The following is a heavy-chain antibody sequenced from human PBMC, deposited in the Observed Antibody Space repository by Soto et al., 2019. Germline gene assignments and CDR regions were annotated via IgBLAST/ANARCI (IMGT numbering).Heavy chain of an antibody. CDR2: IYYSGST. V-gene: IGHV4-39*07. CDR3: ARGATMVRGNFDY. CDR1: GGSISSSSYY. Sequence: SETLSLTCTFSGGSISSSSYYWGWIRQPPGKGLEWIGSIYYSGSTYYNPSLKSRVTISVDKSKNQFSLKLSSVTAADTAVYYCARGATMVRGNFDYWGQGTLVTVSS. J-gene: IGHJ4*02. D-gene: IGHD3-10*01.